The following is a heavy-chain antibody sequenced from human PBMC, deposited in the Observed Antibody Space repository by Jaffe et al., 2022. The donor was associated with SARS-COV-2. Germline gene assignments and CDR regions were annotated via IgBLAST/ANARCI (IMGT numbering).Heavy chain of an antibody. V-gene: IGHV3-23*01. CDR1: GFTFSSYA. J-gene: IGHJ3*02. CDR2: ISGSGGST. Sequence: EVQLLESGGGLVQPGGSLRLSCAASGFTFSSYAMSWVRQAPGKGLEWVSAISGSGGSTYYADSVKGRFTISRDNSKNTLYLQMNSLRAEDTAVYYCAKELVGAKTFSGAFDIWGQGTMVTVSS. D-gene: IGHD1-26*01. CDR3: AKELVGAKTFSGAFDI.